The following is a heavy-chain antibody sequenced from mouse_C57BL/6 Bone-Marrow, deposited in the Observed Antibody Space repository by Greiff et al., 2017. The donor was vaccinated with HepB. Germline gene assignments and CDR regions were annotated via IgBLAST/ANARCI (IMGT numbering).Heavy chain of an antibody. CDR3: AKALRYYAMDY. Sequence: VQLQQPGAELVRPGSSVKLSCKASGYTFTSYWMHWVKQRPIQGLEWIGNIDPSDSETHYNQKFKDKATLTVDKSSSTAYMQLSSLTSEDSAFYYCAKALRYYAMDYWGQGTSVTVSS. CDR1: GYTFTSYW. J-gene: IGHJ4*01. CDR2: IDPSDSET. V-gene: IGHV1-52*01.